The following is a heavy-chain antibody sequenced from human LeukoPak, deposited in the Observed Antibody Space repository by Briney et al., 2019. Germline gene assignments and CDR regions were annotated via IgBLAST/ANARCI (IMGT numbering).Heavy chain of an antibody. J-gene: IGHJ4*02. V-gene: IGHV4-34*01. CDR3: ARGLRFLVDY. D-gene: IGHD3-3*01. CDR1: GGSFSGYY. Sequence: SETLSLTCAVYGGSFSGYYWSWIRQPPGKGLEWIGEINHSGSTNYNPSLKSRVTISVDTSKNQFSLKLSSVTAADTAVYYCARGLRFLVDYWGQGTLVTVSS. CDR2: INHSGST.